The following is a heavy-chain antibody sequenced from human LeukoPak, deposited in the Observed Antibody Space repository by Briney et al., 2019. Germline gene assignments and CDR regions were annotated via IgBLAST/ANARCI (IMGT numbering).Heavy chain of an antibody. CDR2: IYYSGST. CDR3: ARQQGGRWYFDL. CDR1: GGSISSSSYY. J-gene: IGHJ2*01. Sequence: SETLSLTCTVSGGSISSSSYYWGWIRQPPGKGLEWIGSIYYSGSTYYNPSLKSRVTISVDTSKNQFSLKLSPVTAADTAVYYCARQQGGRWYFDLWGRGTLVTVSS. D-gene: IGHD1-26*01. V-gene: IGHV4-39*01.